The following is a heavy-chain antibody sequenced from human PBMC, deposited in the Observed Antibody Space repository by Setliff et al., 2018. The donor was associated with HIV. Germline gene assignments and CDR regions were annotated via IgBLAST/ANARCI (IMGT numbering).Heavy chain of an antibody. CDR3: ARGGGPDTNFDL. D-gene: IGHD5-18*01. J-gene: IGHJ4*02. Sequence: SETLSLTCTVSGGSITGCYWSWIRQPPGKGLEWIGWIYYSGNTRYNPSLKTRVTLSVDTSKNQFSLRLSSVTAADRAVYYCARGGGPDTNFDLWGQGTLVTVSS. V-gene: IGHV4-59*12. CDR2: IYYSGNT. CDR1: GGSITGCY.